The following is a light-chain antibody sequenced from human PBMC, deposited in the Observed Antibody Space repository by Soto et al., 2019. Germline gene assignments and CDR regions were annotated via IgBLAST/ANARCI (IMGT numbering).Light chain of an antibody. CDR2: EVT. V-gene: IGLV2-14*01. Sequence: QSVLTQPPSASGTPGQRVTISCSGSSSNIGSNYVYWYQQHPGKAPKLMLYEVTNRPSGVSNRFSGSKSGNTASLTISGLQAEDEADYYCLSFTSSNTYIFGTGTKVTVL. CDR1: SSNIGSNY. CDR3: LSFTSSNTYI. J-gene: IGLJ1*01.